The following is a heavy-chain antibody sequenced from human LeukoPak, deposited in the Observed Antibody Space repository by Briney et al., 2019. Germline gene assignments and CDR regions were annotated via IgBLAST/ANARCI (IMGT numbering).Heavy chain of an antibody. V-gene: IGHV3-64*01. D-gene: IGHD4/OR15-4a*01. CDR3: ARANYHFSAYDY. CDR2: ISTNGDSI. J-gene: IGHJ4*02. Sequence: PGGSLRLSCAASGFAFGTYAMHWVRQAPGKGLEFVSAISTNGDSIFYGNSVEGRFTISRDNSKNTLYLQMGGLRAEGMAVYYCARANYHFSAYDYWGQGALVTVSS. CDR1: GFAFGTYA.